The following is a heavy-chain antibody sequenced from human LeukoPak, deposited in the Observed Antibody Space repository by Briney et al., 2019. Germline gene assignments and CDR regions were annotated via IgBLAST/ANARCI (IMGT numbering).Heavy chain of an antibody. CDR3: ARDVLLWFGEEDWFDP. D-gene: IGHD3-10*01. CDR2: INPSGGST. J-gene: IGHJ5*02. Sequence: ASVKVSCKASGYTFTSYYMHWVRQAPGQGLEWMGIINPSGGSTSYAQKFQGRVTMTRDTSTSTVYMELGSLRSEDTAVYYCARDVLLWFGEEDWFDPWGQGTLVTVSS. V-gene: IGHV1-46*03. CDR1: GYTFTSYY.